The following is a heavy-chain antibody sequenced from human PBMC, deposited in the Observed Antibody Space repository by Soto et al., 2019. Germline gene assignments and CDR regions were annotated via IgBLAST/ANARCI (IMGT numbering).Heavy chain of an antibody. CDR2: IDIDGIRT. V-gene: IGHV3-74*01. CDR1: GVTFSNYW. J-gene: IGHJ6*02. D-gene: IGHD7-27*01. Sequence: XRLSCAASGVTFSNYWMHWCRQAPGTGLVWVARIDIDGIRTNYADSVKGRLSISRDTAQNTVYLQLNSLRAEDTAVYYCARAPPGDPGDDYYYYGLDVWGQGTTVTVSS. CDR3: ARAPPGDPGDDYYYYGLDV.